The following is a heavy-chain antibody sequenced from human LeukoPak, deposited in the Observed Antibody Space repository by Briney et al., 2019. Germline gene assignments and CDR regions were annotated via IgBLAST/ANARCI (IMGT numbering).Heavy chain of an antibody. CDR2: INPSGGTT. CDR1: GYTFTSYY. CDR3: ARVGSTSCHRECNFDY. J-gene: IGHJ4*02. D-gene: IGHD2-2*02. V-gene: IGHV1-46*01. Sequence: AASVKVSCKASGYTFTSYYIHWVRQAPGQGLEWMGIINPSGGTTTYAQKFQGRVTMTRDTSTSTVYMELSSLRSEDTAVYYCARVGSTSCHRECNFDYWGQGTLVTVSS.